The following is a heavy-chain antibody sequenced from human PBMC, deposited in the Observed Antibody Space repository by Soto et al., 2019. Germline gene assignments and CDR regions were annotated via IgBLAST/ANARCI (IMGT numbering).Heavy chain of an antibody. CDR2: MNPNSGNT. J-gene: IGHJ4*02. V-gene: IGHV1-8*01. D-gene: IGHD6-19*01. CDR1: GYTFTSYD. CDR3: ARERSSGWYVDY. Sequence: QVQLVQSGAEVKKPGASVKVSCKASGYTFTSYDINWVRQATGQGLEWMGWMNPNSGNTGYAQKFQGRVTMTRTTSLRTAYMELSSLRSEETAMYYCARERSSGWYVDYCGQGPLVTVS.